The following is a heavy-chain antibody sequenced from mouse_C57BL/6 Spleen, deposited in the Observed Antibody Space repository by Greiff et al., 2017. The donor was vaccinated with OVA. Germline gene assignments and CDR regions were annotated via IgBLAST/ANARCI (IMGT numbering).Heavy chain of an antibody. Sequence: QVQLQQPGAELVKPGASVKLSCKASGYTFTSYWMQWVKQRPGQGLEWIGEIDPSDSYTNYNQKFKGKATLTVDTSSSTAYMQLSSLTSEDSAVYYCARKGRYPYAMDYWGQGTSVTVSS. CDR2: IDPSDSYT. V-gene: IGHV1-50*01. J-gene: IGHJ4*01. D-gene: IGHD1-1*01. CDR3: ARKGRYPYAMDY. CDR1: GYTFTSYW.